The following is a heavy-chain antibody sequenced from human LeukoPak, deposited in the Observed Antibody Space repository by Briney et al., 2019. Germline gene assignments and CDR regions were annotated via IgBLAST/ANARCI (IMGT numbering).Heavy chain of an antibody. CDR2: ISAYNGNT. CDR1: GYTFTSYG. V-gene: IGHV1-18*01. CDR3: ARDQYYDFWSGYYSGSTWFDP. D-gene: IGHD3-3*01. J-gene: IGHJ5*02. Sequence: EASVKVSCKASGYTFTSYGISWVRQAPGQGLEWMGWISAYNGNTNYAQKLQGRVTMTTDTSTSTAYMELRSLRSDDPAVYYCARDQYYDFWSGYYSGSTWFDPWGQGTLVTVSS.